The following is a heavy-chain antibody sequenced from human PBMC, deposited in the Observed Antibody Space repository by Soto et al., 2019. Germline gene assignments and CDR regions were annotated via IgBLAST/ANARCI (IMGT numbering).Heavy chain of an antibody. CDR1: GGTFSSYA. J-gene: IGHJ4*01. CDR2: ISPIFGTA. V-gene: IGHV1-69*01. D-gene: IGHD6-13*01. CDR3: ASPLPAGGAADY. Sequence: QGQLVQSGAEVKKPGSSVKVSCKASGGTFSSYAISWVRQAPGQGLEWMGGISPIFGTANYAQKFQGRVTITADEATSTAYMDLSSRRSEDAAVDYCASPLPAGGAADYWGQGTPVTVSS.